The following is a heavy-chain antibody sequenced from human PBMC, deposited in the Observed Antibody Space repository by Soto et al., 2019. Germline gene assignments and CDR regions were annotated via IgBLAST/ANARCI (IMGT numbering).Heavy chain of an antibody. CDR2: IDWDDDK. D-gene: IGHD3-10*01. V-gene: IGHV2-70*01. CDR3: AGGFMVRGVIMDYYYGREV. Sequence: SGPTLVNPTQTLTLTCTFSGFSLSTSGMCVSWIRQPPGKALEWLALIDWDDDKYYSTSLKTRLTISKDTSKNQVVLTMTNMEPVNTATYSGAGGFMVRGVIMDYYYGREVWGQGTRVTASS. CDR1: GFSLSTSGMC. J-gene: IGHJ6*02.